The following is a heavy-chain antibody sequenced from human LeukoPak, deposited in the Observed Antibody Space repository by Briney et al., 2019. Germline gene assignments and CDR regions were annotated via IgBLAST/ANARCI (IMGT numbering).Heavy chain of an antibody. J-gene: IGHJ3*02. D-gene: IGHD2/OR15-2a*01. CDR3: AKDKGSTWDAFDI. CDR2: ISWNSGSI. Sequence: GGSLRLSCAASGFTFDDYAMHWVRQAPGKGLEWVSGISWNSGSIGCADSVKGRFTISRDNAKNSLYLQMNSLRAEDTALYYCAKDKGSTWDAFDIWGQGTMVTVSS. V-gene: IGHV3-9*01. CDR1: GFTFDDYA.